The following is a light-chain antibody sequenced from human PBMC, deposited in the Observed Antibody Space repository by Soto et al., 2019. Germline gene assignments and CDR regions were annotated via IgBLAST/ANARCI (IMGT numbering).Light chain of an antibody. CDR2: SNN. CDR3: AAWDDRLTGHVV. V-gene: IGLV1-44*01. J-gene: IGLJ2*01. CDR1: SFNIGSNS. Sequence: QSVLTQPPSASGTPGQRVTISCSGSSFNIGSNSVNWYQQLPGAAPKLLIYSNNQRPSGVPDRFSGSKSGTSASLAISGLQSEDEADYYCAAWDDRLTGHVVFGGGTKVTGL.